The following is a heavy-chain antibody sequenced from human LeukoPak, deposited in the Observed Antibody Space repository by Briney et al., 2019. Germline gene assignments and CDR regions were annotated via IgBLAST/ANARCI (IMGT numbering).Heavy chain of an antibody. D-gene: IGHD3-22*01. J-gene: IGHJ4*02. CDR1: GFTFTSYA. CDR3: AKATTAIVVDNFFDY. V-gene: IGHV3-23*01. Sequence: PGGSLRLSCAASGFTFTSYAMSRVCQAPGKGLEWVSAISGNGGATYYADSVKGRFTISRDNSKNTLHLQMNSLRAEDTALYYCAKATTAIVVDNFFDYWGQGTLVSVSS. CDR2: ISGNGGAT.